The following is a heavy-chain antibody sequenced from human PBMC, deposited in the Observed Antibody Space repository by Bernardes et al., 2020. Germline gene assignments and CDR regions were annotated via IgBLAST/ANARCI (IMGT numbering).Heavy chain of an antibody. D-gene: IGHD3-16*01. V-gene: IGHV3-21*01. Sequence: GGSLRLSCAASGFTFSSYSMNWVRQAPGKGLEWVSSISSSSYIYYADSVKGRFTISRDNAKNSLYLQMNSLRAEDTAVYYCASARGYLGRIYYFDYWGQGTLVTVSS. CDR2: ISSSSYI. J-gene: IGHJ4*02. CDR1: GFTFSSYS. CDR3: ASARGYLGRIYYFDY.